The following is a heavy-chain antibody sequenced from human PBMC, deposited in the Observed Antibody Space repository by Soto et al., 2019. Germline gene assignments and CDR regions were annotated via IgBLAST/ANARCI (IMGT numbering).Heavy chain of an antibody. V-gene: IGHV4-59*08. CDR2: IYYSGST. J-gene: IGHJ6*03. CDR3: ARHPPPGYYYYMDV. CDR1: GGSISSYY. Sequence: PSETLSLTCTVSGGSISSYYWSWIRQPPGKGLEWIGYIYYSGSTNYNPSLKSRVTISVDTSKNQFSLKLSSVTAADTAVYYCARHPPPGYYYYMDVWGQGTTVTVSS.